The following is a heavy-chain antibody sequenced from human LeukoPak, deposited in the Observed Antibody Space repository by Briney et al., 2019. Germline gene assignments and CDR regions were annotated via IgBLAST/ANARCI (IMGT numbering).Heavy chain of an antibody. Sequence: TGGSLRLSCAASGFTFSIYSIDWVRQAPGKGREWGSYISSSSSTIYYADSVKGRFTISRDNAKNSLYLQMNSLRAEDTAVYYCATDYYGDYSFQHWGQGTLVIVSS. CDR1: GFTFSIYS. V-gene: IGHV3-48*01. J-gene: IGHJ1*01. CDR3: ATDYYGDYSFQH. D-gene: IGHD4-17*01. CDR2: ISSSSSTI.